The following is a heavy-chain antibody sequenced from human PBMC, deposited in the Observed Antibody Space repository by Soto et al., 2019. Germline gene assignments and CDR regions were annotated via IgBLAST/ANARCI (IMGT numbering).Heavy chain of an antibody. V-gene: IGHV3-30*18. J-gene: IGHJ4*02. CDR2: ISYDGSNK. CDR1: GFTFSSYG. CDR3: AKVMEYSSSSRDY. D-gene: IGHD6-6*01. Sequence: PGGSLRLSCAASGFTFSSYGMHWVRQAPGKGLEWVAVISYDGSNKYYADSVKGRFTISRDNSKNTLYLQMNSLRAEDTAVYYCAKVMEYSSSSRDYWGQGTLVTVSS.